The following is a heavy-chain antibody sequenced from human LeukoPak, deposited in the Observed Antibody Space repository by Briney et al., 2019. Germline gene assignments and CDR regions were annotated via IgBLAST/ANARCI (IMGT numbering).Heavy chain of an antibody. CDR3: ARSDLYDFWSGYPFDY. CDR1: GGTFSSYA. V-gene: IGHV1-69*13. CDR2: IIPIFGTA. J-gene: IGHJ4*02. D-gene: IGHD3-3*01. Sequence: GASVKVSCKASGGTFSSYAISWVRQAPGQGLEWMGGIIPIFGTANYAQKFQGRVTITVDESTSTAYMELSSLRSEDTAVYYCARSDLYDFWSGYPFDYWGQGTLVTVSS.